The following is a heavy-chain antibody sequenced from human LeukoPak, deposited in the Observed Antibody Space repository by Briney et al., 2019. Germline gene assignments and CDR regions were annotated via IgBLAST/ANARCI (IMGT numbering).Heavy chain of an antibody. Sequence: GGSLRLPCAASGFTFSSYSMNWVRQAPGKGLEWVSSISSSSSYIYYADSVKGRFTISRDNAKNSLYLQMNSLRAEDTAVYYCASGYYYDSSGFYGFDYWGQGTLVTVSS. CDR1: GFTFSSYS. D-gene: IGHD3-22*01. J-gene: IGHJ4*02. CDR2: ISSSSSYI. CDR3: ASGYYYDSSGFYGFDY. V-gene: IGHV3-21*01.